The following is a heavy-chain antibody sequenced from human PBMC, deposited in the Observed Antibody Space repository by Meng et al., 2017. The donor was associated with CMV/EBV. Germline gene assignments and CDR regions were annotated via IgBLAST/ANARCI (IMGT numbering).Heavy chain of an antibody. CDR1: GFSFSSHW. D-gene: IGHD3-22*01. Sequence: GGSLRLSCVGSGFSFSSHWLAWVRQAPGKGLEWVANIKEDGSEKYYVDSVKGRFTISRDNSKNTLYLQMNSLRAEDTAVYYCATTASSGYYYYFNYWGQGTLVTVSS. J-gene: IGHJ4*02. V-gene: IGHV3-7*03. CDR2: IKEDGSEK. CDR3: ATTASSGYYYYFNY.